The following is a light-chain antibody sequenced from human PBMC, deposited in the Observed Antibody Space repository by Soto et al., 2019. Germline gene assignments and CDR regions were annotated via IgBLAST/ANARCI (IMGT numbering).Light chain of an antibody. CDR1: SSDVGAYNT. CDR3: SSYTTTNTYV. V-gene: IGLV2-14*01. CDR2: EVS. Sequence: QSALTQPASVSGSPGQSITISCTGTSSDVGAYNTVSWYQQHPGKAPKLMIYEVSNRPSGVSDRFSGSKSGNTASLTISGLQAEDEADYYCSSYTTTNTYVFGTGTKVTVL. J-gene: IGLJ1*01.